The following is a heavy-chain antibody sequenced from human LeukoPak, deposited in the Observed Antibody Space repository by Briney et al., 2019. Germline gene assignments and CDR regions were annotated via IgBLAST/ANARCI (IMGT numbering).Heavy chain of an antibody. J-gene: IGHJ5*02. CDR3: ARVESNPYYDTPSWFDP. Sequence: SETLSLACTVSGYSISSGYYWGWIRQPPGKGLEWIGSIYHSGSTYYNPSLKSRVTISVDTSKNQFSLKLSSVTAADTAVYYCARVESNPYYDTPSWFDPWGQGTLVTVSS. V-gene: IGHV4-38-2*02. CDR2: IYHSGST. D-gene: IGHD3-22*01. CDR1: GYSISSGYY.